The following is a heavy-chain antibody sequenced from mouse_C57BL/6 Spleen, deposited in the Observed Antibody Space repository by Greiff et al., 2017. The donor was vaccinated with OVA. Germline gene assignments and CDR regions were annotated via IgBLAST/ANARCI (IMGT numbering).Heavy chain of an antibody. J-gene: IGHJ3*01. CDR3: TREGDYDEGFAY. V-gene: IGHV5-9-1*02. D-gene: IGHD2-4*01. CDR2: ISSGGDYI. Sequence: EVKLEESGEGLVKPGGSLKLSCAASGFTFSSYAMSWVRQTPEKRLEWVAYISSGGDYIYYADTVKGRFTISRDKARNTLYLQMSSLKSEDTAMYYCTREGDYDEGFAYWGQGTLVTVSA. CDR1: GFTFSSYA.